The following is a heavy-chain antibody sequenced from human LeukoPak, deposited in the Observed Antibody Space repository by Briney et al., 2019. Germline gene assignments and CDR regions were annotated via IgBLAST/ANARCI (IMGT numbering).Heavy chain of an antibody. CDR2: IRSNDGHT. V-gene: IGHV1-18*01. D-gene: IGHD6-13*01. CDR1: GYIFTSYD. CDR3: ARQQLVPNWFDP. Sequence: ASVKVSCKASGYIFTSYDISWVRQAPGQGLEWMGWIRSNDGHTKYAQQFQGRVTMTMDTFTTTFYMELRSLTSDDTAMYYCARQQLVPNWFDPWGQGTLVTVSS. J-gene: IGHJ5*02.